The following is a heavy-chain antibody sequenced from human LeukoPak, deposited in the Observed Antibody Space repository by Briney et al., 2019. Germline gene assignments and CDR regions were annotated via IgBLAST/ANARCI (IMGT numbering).Heavy chain of an antibody. CDR3: AAHGGSSIP. D-gene: IGHD6-13*01. V-gene: IGHV3-7*01. CDR1: GFPFSSYW. J-gene: IGHJ5*02. CDR2: IKQDGSKK. Sequence: GSLRLSCVASGFPFSSYWMTWVRQAPGKGLEWVANIKQDGSKKSYVDSVKGRFTISRDNAKNSLYLQMNSLRAEDTAVYYCAAHGGSSIPWGQGTLVTVSS.